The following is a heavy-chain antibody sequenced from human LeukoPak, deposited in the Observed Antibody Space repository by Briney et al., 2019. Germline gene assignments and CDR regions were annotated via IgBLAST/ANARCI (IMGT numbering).Heavy chain of an antibody. V-gene: IGHV4-59*01. CDR1: GGSISSYY. Sequence: SETLSLTCTVSGGSISSYYWSWIRQPPGKGLEWIGYIYYSGSTNYNPSLKSRVTISVDTSKNQFSLKLSSVTAADAAVYYCARVGTYGSGSYLSWLDYWGQGTLVTVSS. CDR2: IYYSGST. D-gene: IGHD3-10*01. J-gene: IGHJ4*02. CDR3: ARVGTYGSGSYLSWLDY.